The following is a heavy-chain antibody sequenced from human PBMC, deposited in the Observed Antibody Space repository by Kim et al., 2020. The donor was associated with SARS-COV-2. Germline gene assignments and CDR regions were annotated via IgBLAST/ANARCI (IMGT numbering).Heavy chain of an antibody. CDR1: GGSISSSSYY. CDR3: ARQGIVGASTEINRFDP. J-gene: IGHJ5*02. CDR2: IYYSGST. Sequence: SETLSLTCTVSGGSISSSSYYWGWIRQPPGKGLEWIGSIYYSGSTYYNPSLKSRVTISVDTSKNQFSLKLSSVTAADTAVYYCARQGIVGASTEINRFDPWGQGTLVTVSS. V-gene: IGHV4-39*01. D-gene: IGHD1-26*01.